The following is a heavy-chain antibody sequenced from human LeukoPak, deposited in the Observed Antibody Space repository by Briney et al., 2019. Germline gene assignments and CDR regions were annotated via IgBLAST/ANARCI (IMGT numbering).Heavy chain of an antibody. D-gene: IGHD3-10*01. J-gene: IGHJ6*02. CDR1: GFTFDDFA. V-gene: IGHV3-9*01. CDR2: IAWNGGRA. CDR3: AKDRGTVLKGGSWGMGV. Sequence: PGGSLRLSCVASGFTFDDFAMHWVRQVPGKGLEWVSGIAWNGGRAAFADSVKGRFNISRDNDKNSLYLQMNSLRPEDTAFYYCAKDRGTVLKGGSWGMGVWGQGTTVTVSS.